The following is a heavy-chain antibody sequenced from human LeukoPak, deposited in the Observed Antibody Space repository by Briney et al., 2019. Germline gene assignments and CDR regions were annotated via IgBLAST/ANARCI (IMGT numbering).Heavy chain of an antibody. Sequence: SETLSLTCAVSGGSISSSNWWSWVRQPPGKGLEWIGEIYHSGSTNYNPSLKSRVTISVDKSKNQFSLKLSSVTAADTAVYYCARVEFYFGVGHGYYFDYWGQGTLVTVSS. CDR3: ARVEFYFGVGHGYYFDY. CDR1: GGSISSSNW. D-gene: IGHD3-3*01. CDR2: IYHSGST. V-gene: IGHV4-4*02. J-gene: IGHJ4*02.